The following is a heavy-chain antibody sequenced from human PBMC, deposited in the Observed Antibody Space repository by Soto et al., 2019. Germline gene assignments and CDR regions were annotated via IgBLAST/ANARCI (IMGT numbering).Heavy chain of an antibody. CDR1: GGSISSGDYY. CDR2: IYYSGST. Sequence: SETLSLTCTVSGGSISSGDYYWSWIRQPPGKGLEWIGYIYYSGSTYYNPSLKSRVTISVDTSKNQCSLKLSSVTAADTAVYYCARVLAAPPHYFDYWGQGTLVTVSS. V-gene: IGHV4-30-4*01. CDR3: ARVLAAPPHYFDY. D-gene: IGHD6-6*01. J-gene: IGHJ4*02.